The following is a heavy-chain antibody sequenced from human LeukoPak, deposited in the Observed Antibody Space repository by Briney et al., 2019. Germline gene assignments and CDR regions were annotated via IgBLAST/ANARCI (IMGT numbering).Heavy chain of an antibody. CDR1: GGSLNAYY. CDR2: IDHNGYT. Sequence: SETLSLTCDVHGGSLNAYYWTWIRQSPGRGLEWIGEIDHNGYTSYNPSLKSRVTISVDTSKKQFFLKLTSMTAADTAVYYCARDHASTYDWGQGILVTVSS. D-gene: IGHD2-2*01. CDR3: ARDHASTYD. V-gene: IGHV4-34*01. J-gene: IGHJ4*02.